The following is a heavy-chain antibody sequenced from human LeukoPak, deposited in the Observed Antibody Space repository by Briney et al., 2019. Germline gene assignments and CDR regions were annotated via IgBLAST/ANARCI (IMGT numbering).Heavy chain of an antibody. V-gene: IGHV3-49*03. CDR2: IRSKAYGGTT. Sequence: GGSLRLSCTASGFTFGDYAMSWFRQAPGKGLEWVGFIRSKAYGGTTEYAASVKGRFTISRDDSKSIAYLQMSSLKTEDTAVYYCTRVRVTFGGVIVYFDYWGQGTLVTVSS. J-gene: IGHJ4*02. CDR3: TRVRVTFGGVIVYFDY. D-gene: IGHD3-16*02. CDR1: GFTFGDYA.